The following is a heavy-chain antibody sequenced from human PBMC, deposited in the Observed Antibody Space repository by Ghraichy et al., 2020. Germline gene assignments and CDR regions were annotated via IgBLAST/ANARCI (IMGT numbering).Heavy chain of an antibody. J-gene: IGHJ4*02. V-gene: IGHV3-48*01. CDR3: AREGAWGTTVTTPTDY. D-gene: IGHD4-17*01. CDR1: GFTFSSYS. Sequence: GGSMRLSCAASGFTFSSYSMNWVRQAPGKGLEWVSYISSSSSTIYYADSVKGRFTISRDNAKNSLYLQMNSLRAEDTAVYYCAREGAWGTTVTTPTDYWGQGTLVTVSS. CDR2: ISSSSSTI.